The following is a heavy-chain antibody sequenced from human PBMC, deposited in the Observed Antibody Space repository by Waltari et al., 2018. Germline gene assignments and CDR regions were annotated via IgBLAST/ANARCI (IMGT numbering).Heavy chain of an antibody. J-gene: IGHJ5*02. CDR1: GYTFTSYA. V-gene: IGHV7-4-1*02. Sequence: QVQLVQSGSELKKPGASVKVSCKASGYTFTSYAMNWVRQAPGQGLEWMGWINTNTGNPTYAQGFTGRFVFSLDTSVSTAYLQISSLKAEDTAVYYCARERAKIVVVPAATNPDTAMVNWFDPWGQGTLVTVSS. D-gene: IGHD2-2*01. CDR3: ARERAKIVVVPAATNPDTAMVNWFDP. CDR2: INTNTGNP.